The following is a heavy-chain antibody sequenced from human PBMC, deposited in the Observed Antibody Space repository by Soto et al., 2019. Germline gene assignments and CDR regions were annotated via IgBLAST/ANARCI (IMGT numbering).Heavy chain of an antibody. Sequence: ASVKVSCKASGYTFRNFGISWVRQAPGQGLEWMGWISAYNANANYAQKFQGRLTMTADTSTSTAYMELRSLRSDDTAVYYCARENDHFDYWGQGTLVTVSS. CDR1: GYTFRNFG. CDR3: ARENDHFDY. CDR2: ISAYNANA. J-gene: IGHJ4*02. V-gene: IGHV1-18*01.